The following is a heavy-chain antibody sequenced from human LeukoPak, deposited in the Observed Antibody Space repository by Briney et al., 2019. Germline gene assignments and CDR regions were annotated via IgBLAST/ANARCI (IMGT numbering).Heavy chain of an antibody. J-gene: IGHJ6*03. Sequence: ASVKVSCKASGYTFTSYGISWVRQAPGQGLEWMGWISAYNGNTNYAQKLQGRVTMTTDTSTSTAYMELRSLRSDDTAVYYCARVVYAPQSYYYYYMDVWGKGTTVTVSS. V-gene: IGHV1-18*01. CDR3: ARVVYAPQSYYYYYMDV. CDR2: ISAYNGNT. D-gene: IGHD2-8*02. CDR1: GYTFTSYG.